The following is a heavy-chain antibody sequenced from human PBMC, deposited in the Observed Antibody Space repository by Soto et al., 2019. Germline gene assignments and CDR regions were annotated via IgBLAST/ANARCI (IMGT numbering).Heavy chain of an antibody. V-gene: IGHV1-18*04. CDR3: ARKSLSNFNWFDP. J-gene: IGHJ5*02. CDR2: INADYGNT. CDR1: GYTFTNYG. D-gene: IGHD4-4*01. Sequence: QLQLVQSGTELKKPGASVTVSCKASGYTFTNYGITWVRQAPGQGLEWMGWINADYGNTNYEQKFQGRVTMTTDTSTNTAYMELRSLRSDDTAVYYCARKSLSNFNWFDPWGQGTLVTVSS.